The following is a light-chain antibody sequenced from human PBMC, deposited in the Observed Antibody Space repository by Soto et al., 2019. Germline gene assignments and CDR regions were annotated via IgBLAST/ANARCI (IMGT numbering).Light chain of an antibody. CDR2: KAT. CDR1: TLATQY. CDR3: QSADGSHSYHVV. J-gene: IGLJ2*01. V-gene: IGLV3-25*02. Sequence: SYELTQSPSLSVSPGQTAKITCSGDTLATQYAYWYQVRPGQAPLLLIHKATERPSGIPDRFSGSIPGTTVTLTISRVQAEDEADYYCQSADGSHSYHVVFGGGTKLTVL.